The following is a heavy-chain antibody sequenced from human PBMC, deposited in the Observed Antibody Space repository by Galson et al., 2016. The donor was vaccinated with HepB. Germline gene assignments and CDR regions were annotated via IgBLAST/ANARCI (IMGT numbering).Heavy chain of an antibody. J-gene: IGHJ4*02. Sequence: SLRLSCAASGFSVSNNYMSWVRQPPGKGLEWVSIIYSGGATYYAVSVEGRFTISRDNSKNTLYLQMNSLRGEDTAVYFCARDMGIVGGHEFWGQGTLVTVSS. CDR2: IYSGGAT. V-gene: IGHV3-53*01. CDR3: ARDMGIVGGHEF. CDR1: GFSVSNNY. D-gene: IGHD1-26*01.